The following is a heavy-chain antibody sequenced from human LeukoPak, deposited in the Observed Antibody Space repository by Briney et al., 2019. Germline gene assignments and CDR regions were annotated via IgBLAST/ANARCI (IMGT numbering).Heavy chain of an antibody. CDR3: EKERDDSGDYAFDY. D-gene: IGHD4-17*01. V-gene: IGHV3-23*01. CDR2: ISRSGDYT. CDR1: GFSFSGYV. Sequence: PGGSLRLSCAASGFSFSGYVMSWVRQAPGKGLEWVSVISRSGDYTNYADSVKGRFTISRDNSKNTLSLQMSSLRAEDTAIYYCEKERDDSGDYAFDYWGQGILVSVSS. J-gene: IGHJ4*02.